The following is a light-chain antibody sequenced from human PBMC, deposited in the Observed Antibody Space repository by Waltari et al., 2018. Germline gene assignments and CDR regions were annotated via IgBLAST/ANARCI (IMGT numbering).Light chain of an antibody. CDR1: QSLGSY. CDR2: DAS. J-gene: IGKJ2*01. CDR3: HQRSIWPYT. Sequence: TQSPSSLSASVGDRVTITCRASQSLGSYLAWYQQKPGQPPRLLIYDASNRATGIPARFSGSGSGTDFTFTISSLEPEDFVVYYCHQRSIWPYTFGQGTKLEIK. V-gene: IGKV3-11*01.